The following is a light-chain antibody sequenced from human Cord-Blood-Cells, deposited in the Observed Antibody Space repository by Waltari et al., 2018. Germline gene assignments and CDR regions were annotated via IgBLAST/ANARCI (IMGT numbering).Light chain of an antibody. V-gene: IGLV2-14*01. Sequence: QSALTQPASVSGSPGQSFTIYCTGTSRDAGGYNYVSWYQQHPGKATKLMIYDVSNRPSGVSNRFSGSKSGNTASLTISGLQAEDEADYYCSSYTSSSTYVFGTGTKVTVL. CDR3: SSYTSSSTYV. CDR1: SRDAGGYNY. CDR2: DVS. J-gene: IGLJ1*01.